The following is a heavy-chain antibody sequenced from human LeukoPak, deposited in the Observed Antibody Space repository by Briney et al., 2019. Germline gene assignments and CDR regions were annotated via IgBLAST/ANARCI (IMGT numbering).Heavy chain of an antibody. CDR3: ATLPMTPDMDV. CDR1: GYTFTNYY. Sequence: GASVKVSCKASGYTFTNYYIHWVRQAPGQGLEWMGLINPGGGNTNYAQNFQGRVTMTRDTSASTVYMELSSLRSDDTAVYYCATLPMTPDMDVWGKGTTVTISS. J-gene: IGHJ6*03. V-gene: IGHV1-46*01. CDR2: INPGGGNT. D-gene: IGHD3-22*01.